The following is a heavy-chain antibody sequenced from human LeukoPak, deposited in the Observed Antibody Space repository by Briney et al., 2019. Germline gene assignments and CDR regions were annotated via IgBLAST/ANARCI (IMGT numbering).Heavy chain of an antibody. CDR2: ISYDGSNK. CDR3: AKEVYYDSSGYPDY. D-gene: IGHD3-22*01. V-gene: IGHV3-30*18. Sequence: GGSLRLSCAASGFTFSNAWMSWVRQAPGKGLEWVAVISYDGSNKYYADSVKGRFTISRDNSKNTLYLQMNSLRAEDTAVYYCAKEVYYDSSGYPDYWGQGTLVTVSS. J-gene: IGHJ4*02. CDR1: GFTFSNAW.